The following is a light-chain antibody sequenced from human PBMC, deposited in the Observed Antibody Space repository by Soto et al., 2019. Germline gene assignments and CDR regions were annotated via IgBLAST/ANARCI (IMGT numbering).Light chain of an antibody. J-gene: IGKJ3*01. CDR1: QSVRNY. Sequence: EIVLTQSPATMYLSPGERATLPCRASQSVRNYLAWYQKRPGQAPRLLIYDAFNRATGIPTRFSGSGSGTDFTLTISSLEPEDFAVYYCQQRSSWSFTFGPGTRVDIK. V-gene: IGKV3-11*01. CDR3: QQRSSWSFT. CDR2: DAF.